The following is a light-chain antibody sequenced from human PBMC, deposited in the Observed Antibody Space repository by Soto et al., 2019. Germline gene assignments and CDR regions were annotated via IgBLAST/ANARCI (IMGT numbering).Light chain of an antibody. CDR3: QQYGSSPRT. V-gene: IGKV3-20*01. J-gene: IGKJ1*01. Sequence: EIVLTQSPGTLSLSPGERATLSCRASQSVSSSYLAWYQQKPGQAPRLVIYGASSRATGIPDRFSCSGSGTDFTLTISRLEPEDFAVYYCQQYGSSPRTFGQGTKVEIK. CDR2: GAS. CDR1: QSVSSSY.